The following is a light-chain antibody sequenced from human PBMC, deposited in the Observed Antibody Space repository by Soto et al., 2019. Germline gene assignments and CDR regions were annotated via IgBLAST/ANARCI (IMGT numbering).Light chain of an antibody. CDR3: QQYDTSPRT. Sequence: EIVLTQSPGTLSLSPGERATLSCRASQSVSSSYLAWYQQKPGQAPRLLIYGASSRAAGIPDRFSGSGSGTGFTLTISRLEAEDFAVYYCQQYDTSPRTFGQGTKVDIK. CDR1: QSVSSSY. CDR2: GAS. J-gene: IGKJ2*01. V-gene: IGKV3-20*01.